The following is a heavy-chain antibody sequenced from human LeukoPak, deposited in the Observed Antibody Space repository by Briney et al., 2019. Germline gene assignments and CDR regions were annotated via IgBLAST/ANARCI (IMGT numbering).Heavy chain of an antibody. CDR1: GGSISSSSYY. V-gene: IGHV4-39*01. CDR3: ARHSTTVVTFDAFDI. CDR2: IYYSGST. D-gene: IGHD4-23*01. J-gene: IGHJ3*02. Sequence: SETLSLTCTVSGGSISSSSYYWGWIRQPPGKGLEWIGSIYYSGSTYYNPSLKSRLTISVDTSKNQFSLKLSSVTAADTAVYYCARHSTTVVTFDAFDIWGQGTMVTVSS.